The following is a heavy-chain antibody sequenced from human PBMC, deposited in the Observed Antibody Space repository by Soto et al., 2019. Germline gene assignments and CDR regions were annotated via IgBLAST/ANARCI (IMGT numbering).Heavy chain of an antibody. Sequence: EVQLAESGGGMVQPGGSLRLSCVASGFTFSSYDMHWVRQAPGKGLEYVSSISSNGGTTYYGNSVKGRFTISRDNSKNTLYLKIGSLRAEAMAVYYCVRRVSANYAYWGQGNLVTVS. CDR1: GFTFSSYD. CDR2: ISSNGGTT. J-gene: IGHJ4*02. D-gene: IGHD1-7*01. CDR3: VRRVSANYAY. V-gene: IGHV3-64*01.